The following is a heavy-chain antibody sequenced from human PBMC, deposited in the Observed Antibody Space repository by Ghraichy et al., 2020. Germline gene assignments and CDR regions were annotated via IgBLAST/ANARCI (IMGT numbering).Heavy chain of an antibody. V-gene: IGHV4-38-2*02. CDR3: ARTFTGSFPNAFEL. CDR1: GYSISSGSY. J-gene: IGHJ3*01. D-gene: IGHD1-26*01. CDR2: IAHGGNT. Sequence: GSLRLSCTVSGYSISSGSYWGWIRQPPGKGLEWIGAIAHGGNTYFNPSLKSRFSMSVDTSKNQISLKLDYATAADAAVYYCARTFTGSFPNAFELWGQGTMVTVSS.